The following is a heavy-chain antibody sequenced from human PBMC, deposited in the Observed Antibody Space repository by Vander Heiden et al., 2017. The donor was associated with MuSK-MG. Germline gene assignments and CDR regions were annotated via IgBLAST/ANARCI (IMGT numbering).Heavy chain of an antibody. D-gene: IGHD3-3*01. CDR3: ARDRDYDFLSGLPRGYVDV. J-gene: IGHJ6*03. Sequence: EVQLVESGGGLVQPGGSLRLSCAASGFSFSSHWMDWVRQAPGKGLEWVARIKRDGSSTNYADSVKGRFTISRDNAKNTLFLEMNSLRVEDTAVYYCARDRDYDFLSGLPRGYVDVWGKGTKVTVS. CDR1: GFSFSSHW. CDR2: IKRDGSST. V-gene: IGHV3-74*01.